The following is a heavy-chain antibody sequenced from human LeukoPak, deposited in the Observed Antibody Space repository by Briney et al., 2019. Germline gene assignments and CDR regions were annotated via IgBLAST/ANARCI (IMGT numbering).Heavy chain of an antibody. CDR1: GGSISSYY. V-gene: IGHV4-59*08. J-gene: IGHJ4*02. CDR2: IYYSGST. D-gene: IGHD4-17*01. CDR3: ARRTSDYGDCDRGVSFFDY. Sequence: SETLSLTCTVSGGSISSYYWSWIRQPPGKGLEWIGYIYYSGSTNYNPSLKSRVTISVDTSKNQFSLKLSSVTAADTAVYYCARRTSDYGDCDRGVSFFDYWGQGTLVTVSS.